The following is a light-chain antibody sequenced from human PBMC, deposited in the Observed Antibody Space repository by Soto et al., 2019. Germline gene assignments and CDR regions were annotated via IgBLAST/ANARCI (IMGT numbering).Light chain of an antibody. CDR1: SSNLGRNY. CDR2: DAD. J-gene: IGLJ1*01. V-gene: IGLV1-51*01. Sequence: QSALTQPPSVSAAPGQTVTISCSGSSSNLGRNYVFWYQHLPGTAPKLLIYDADKRPSGIPDRFSGYKSGASATLGITGLQTGDEADYYCGAWDSSLTAYAFGTGTKVTVL. CDR3: GAWDSSLTAYA.